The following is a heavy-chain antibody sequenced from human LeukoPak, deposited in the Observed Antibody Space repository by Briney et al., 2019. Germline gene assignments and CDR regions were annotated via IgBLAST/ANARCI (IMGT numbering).Heavy chain of an antibody. CDR1: GYTITGYY. CDR2: INPSGGST. J-gene: IGHJ5*02. CDR3: ARDQRGWGVFWFDP. Sequence: ASVKVSCKASGYTITGYYMHWVRQTPGQGLEWMGIINPSGGSTSYAQKFQGRVTMTRDTSTSTVYMELSSLRSEDTAVYYCARDQRGWGVFWFDPWGQGTLITVSS. D-gene: IGHD3-10*01. V-gene: IGHV1-46*01.